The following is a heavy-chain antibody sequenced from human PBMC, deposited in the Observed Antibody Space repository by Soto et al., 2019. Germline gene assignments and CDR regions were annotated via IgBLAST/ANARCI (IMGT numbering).Heavy chain of an antibody. CDR3: ARVPYCSSSGCYSWFDP. CDR1: GFTFRDHS. Sequence: GGSLRLSCAASGFTFRDHSMSWVRQAPGKGLEWVSRINSDGSNTNYADSVKGRFTISRDNAKNTLYLQMNSLRAEDTAVYYCARVPYCSSSGCYSWFDPWGQGTLVTVSS. D-gene: IGHD2-2*01. V-gene: IGHV3-74*01. CDR2: INSDGSNT. J-gene: IGHJ5*02.